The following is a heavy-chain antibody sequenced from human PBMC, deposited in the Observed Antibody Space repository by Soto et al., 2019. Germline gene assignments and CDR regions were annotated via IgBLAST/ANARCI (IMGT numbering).Heavy chain of an antibody. CDR3: AREIGVRGVRTNYYYYGMDV. CDR1: GYTFTGYY. CDR2: INPNSGGT. J-gene: IGHJ6*02. D-gene: IGHD3-10*01. V-gene: IGHV1-2*04. Sequence: GASVKVSCKASGYTFTGYYMHWVRQAPGQGLEWMGWINPNSGGTNYAQKFQGWVTMTRDTSISTAYMELSRLRSDDTAVYYCAREIGVRGVRTNYYYYGMDVWGQGTTVTVSS.